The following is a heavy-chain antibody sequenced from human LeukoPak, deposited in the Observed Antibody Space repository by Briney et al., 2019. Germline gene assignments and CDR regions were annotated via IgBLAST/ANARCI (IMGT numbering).Heavy chain of an antibody. CDR3: ARSGVAGPPMGWFDP. CDR1: GFTFSSYS. Sequence: SGGSLRLSCAASGFTFSSYSMNWVRQAPGKGLEWVSSISSSSSYIYYADSVKGRFTISRDNAKNSLYLQMNSLRAEDTAVYSCARSGVAGPPMGWFDPWGQGTLVTVSS. V-gene: IGHV3-21*01. CDR2: ISSSSSYI. D-gene: IGHD6-19*01. J-gene: IGHJ5*02.